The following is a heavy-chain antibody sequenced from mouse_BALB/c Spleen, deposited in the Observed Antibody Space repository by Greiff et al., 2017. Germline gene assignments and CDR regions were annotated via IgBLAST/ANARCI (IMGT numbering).Heavy chain of an antibody. CDR1: GFTFSSYG. Sequence: EVNLVESGGDLVKPGGSLKLSCAASGFTFSSYGMSWVRQTPDKRLEWVATISSGGSYTYYPDSVKGRFTISRDNAKNTLYLQMSSLKSEDTAMYYCARLLMITTWGNFDYWGQGTTLTVSS. CDR2: ISSGGSYT. D-gene: IGHD2-4*01. CDR3: ARLLMITTWGNFDY. J-gene: IGHJ2*01. V-gene: IGHV5-6*01.